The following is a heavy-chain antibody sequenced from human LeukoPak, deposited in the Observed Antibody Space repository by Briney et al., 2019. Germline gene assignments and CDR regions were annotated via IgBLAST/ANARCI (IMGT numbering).Heavy chain of an antibody. Sequence: PGGSLRLSCVASGFTFSRNWMSWVRQPPGKGLEWIGEIYHSGSTNYNPSLKSRVTISVDKSKNQFSLKLSSVTAADTAVYYCARDGRYYDSSGYIRGFDYWGQGTLVTVSS. CDR3: ARDGRYYDSSGYIRGFDY. CDR2: IYHSGST. D-gene: IGHD3-22*01. V-gene: IGHV4-4*02. CDR1: GFTFSRNW. J-gene: IGHJ4*02.